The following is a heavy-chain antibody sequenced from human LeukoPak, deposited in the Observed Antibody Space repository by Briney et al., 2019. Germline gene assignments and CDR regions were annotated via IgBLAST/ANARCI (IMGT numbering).Heavy chain of an antibody. CDR3: ARAPTVTTNFDH. CDR1: GFTFSSYA. CDR2: ISGSGGST. Sequence: PGGSLRLSCAASGFTFSSYAMSWVRQAPGKGLEWVSAISGSGGSTYYADSVKGRFTISRDNSKNTLYLQMDSLRAEDTAVYYCARAPTVTTNFDHWGQGTLVTVSS. V-gene: IGHV3-23*01. J-gene: IGHJ4*02. D-gene: IGHD4-17*01.